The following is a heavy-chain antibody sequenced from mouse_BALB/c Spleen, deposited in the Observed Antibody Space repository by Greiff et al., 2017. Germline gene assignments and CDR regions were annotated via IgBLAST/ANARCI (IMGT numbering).Heavy chain of an antibody. V-gene: IGHV5-6-5*01. CDR2: ISSGGST. D-gene: IGHD2-3*01. Sequence: EVHLVESGGGLVKPGGSLKLSCAASGFTFSSYAMSWVRQTPEKRLEWVASISSGGSTYYPDSVKGRFTISRDNARNILYLQMSSLRSEDTAMYYCARMEDDGYPAWFAYWGQGTLVTVSA. CDR1: GFTFSSYA. J-gene: IGHJ3*01. CDR3: ARMEDDGYPAWFAY.